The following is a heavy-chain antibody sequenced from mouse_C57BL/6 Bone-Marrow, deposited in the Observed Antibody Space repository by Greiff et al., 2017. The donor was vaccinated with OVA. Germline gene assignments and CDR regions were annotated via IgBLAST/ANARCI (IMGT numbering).Heavy chain of an antibody. V-gene: IGHV5-17*01. CDR3: ARPSDGFYWYFDV. CDR1: GFTFSDYG. J-gene: IGHJ1*03. Sequence: EVMLVESGGGLVKPGGSLKLSCAASGFTFSDYGMHWVRQAPEQGLEWVAYISSGSSTIYYADTVKGRFTISRDNATNTLFLQMTSLRSEDTAMYYCARPSDGFYWYFDVWGTGTTVTVSS. D-gene: IGHD2-3*01. CDR2: ISSGSSTI.